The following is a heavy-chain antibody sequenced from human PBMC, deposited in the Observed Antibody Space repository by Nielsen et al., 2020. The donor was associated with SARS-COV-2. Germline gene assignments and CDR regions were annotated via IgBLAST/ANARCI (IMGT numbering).Heavy chain of an antibody. Sequence: GESLKISCAGSELTFSSVNWVRQAPGKGLEWVASISSTGTYIYYADPVKGRFTIFRDNPKNSMYLEMNSLRAEDTAVYYCARSPSGRDGGGWGYFDYWGQGTLVTVSS. D-gene: IGHD6-19*01. CDR2: ISSTGTYI. CDR1: ELTFSSV. V-gene: IGHV3-21*01. J-gene: IGHJ4*02. CDR3: ARSPSGRDGGGWGYFDY.